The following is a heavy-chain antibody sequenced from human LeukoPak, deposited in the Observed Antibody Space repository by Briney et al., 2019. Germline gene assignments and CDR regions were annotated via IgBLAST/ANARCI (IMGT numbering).Heavy chain of an antibody. CDR2: ISSSSSYI. CDR1: GFTFSSYS. Sequence: GGSLRLSCAASGFTFSSYSMNWVRQAPGKGLEWVSSISSSSSYIYYADSVKGRFTISRDNAKNSLYLKMNSLRGADTDVYYCAREKVVVPASKGFDYWGQGTLVTVSS. CDR3: AREKVVVPASKGFDY. D-gene: IGHD2-2*01. V-gene: IGHV3-21*01. J-gene: IGHJ4*02.